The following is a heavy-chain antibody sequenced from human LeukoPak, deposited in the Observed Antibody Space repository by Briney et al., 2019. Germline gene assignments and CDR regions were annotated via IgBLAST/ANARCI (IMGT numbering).Heavy chain of an antibody. Sequence: PGGSLRLSCAPSGFTFSTYSMNWVRQAPGKGLEWVSSISSSSTYIYYADSVKGRFTISRDNAKSSLYLQLNSLRAEDTAVYYCVRGRSGAGSEYYFDYWGQGTLVTVSS. D-gene: IGHD3-3*01. CDR2: ISSSSTYI. V-gene: IGHV3-21*01. J-gene: IGHJ4*02. CDR1: GFTFSTYS. CDR3: VRGRSGAGSEYYFDY.